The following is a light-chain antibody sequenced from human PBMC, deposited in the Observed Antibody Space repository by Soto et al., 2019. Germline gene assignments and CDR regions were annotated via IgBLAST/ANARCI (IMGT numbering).Light chain of an antibody. J-gene: IGLJ2*01. CDR2: EDN. Sequence: SSELTQPPSVSVSPGQTASIPCSGDRLGGKYVCWYQQKPGQSPVLVLYEDNKRPSGIPERFSGSNSGNTATLTISGTQAMDEADYYCQAWDNGVVFGGGTKVTVL. CDR3: QAWDNGVV. V-gene: IGLV3-1*01. CDR1: RLGGKY.